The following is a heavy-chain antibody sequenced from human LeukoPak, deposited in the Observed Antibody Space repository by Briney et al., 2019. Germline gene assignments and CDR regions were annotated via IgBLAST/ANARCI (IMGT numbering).Heavy chain of an antibody. CDR1: GFTFSFYD. CDR3: ARDSGAFDAFDI. CDR2: IGTTSTYI. Sequence: PGGSLRLSCAASGFTFSFYDMNWVRQAPGEGLEWVSSIGTTSTYIYYADSVKGRFSVSRDNAKNSLYLQMNSLRAGDTAVYYCARDSGAFDAFDIWGQGTMVTVSS. D-gene: IGHD3-10*01. J-gene: IGHJ3*02. V-gene: IGHV3-21*01.